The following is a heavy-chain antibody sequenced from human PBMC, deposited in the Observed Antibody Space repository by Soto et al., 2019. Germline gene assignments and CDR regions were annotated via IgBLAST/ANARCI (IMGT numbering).Heavy chain of an antibody. D-gene: IGHD3-9*01. CDR2: ISYDVINK. CDR1: GFTFSSYA. J-gene: IGHJ4*02. CDR3: VKDVYFDSYYFDY. Sequence: QVQLVDSGGGVVQPGRSLRLSCAASGFTFSSYAMHWVRQAPGKGLEWVAVISYDVINKHYADSVKGRFSISRDDSDNTLYLQMNSLRAEDTAVYYCVKDVYFDSYYFDYWGQGTLVTVSS. V-gene: IGHV3-30-3*01.